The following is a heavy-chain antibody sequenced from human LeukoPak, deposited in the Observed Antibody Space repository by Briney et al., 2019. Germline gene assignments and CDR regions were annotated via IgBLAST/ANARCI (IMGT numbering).Heavy chain of an antibody. Sequence: SETLSLTCAVYGGSFSGYYWSWIRQPPGKGLEWIGEINHSGSTNYNPSLKSRVTISVNTSKNQFSLKLSSVTAADTAVYYCARPYGGSYFDYWGQGTLVTVSS. CDR3: ARPYGGSYFDY. V-gene: IGHV4-34*01. D-gene: IGHD1-26*01. J-gene: IGHJ4*02. CDR2: INHSGST. CDR1: GGSFSGYY.